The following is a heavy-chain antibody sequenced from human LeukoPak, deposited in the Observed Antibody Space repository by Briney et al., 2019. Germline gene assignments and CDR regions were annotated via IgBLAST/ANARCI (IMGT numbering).Heavy chain of an antibody. CDR2: IYYSGST. V-gene: IGHV4-59*02. D-gene: IGHD4-17*01. CDR1: GASVTSYY. J-gene: IGHJ5*02. CDR3: ARAPQDDYGDYVGFDP. Sequence: SETLSLTCSVSGASVTSYYWTWIRQPPGKGLEWIGNIYYSGSTNNNPSLKSRVTISVDTSKNQFSLKVSSVTAADTAVYYCARAPQDDYGDYVGFDPWGQGTLVTVSS.